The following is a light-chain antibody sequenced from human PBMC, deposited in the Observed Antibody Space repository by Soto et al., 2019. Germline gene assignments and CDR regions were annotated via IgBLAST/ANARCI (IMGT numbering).Light chain of an antibody. J-gene: IGKJ5*01. CDR1: QSVSSSY. CDR2: GTS. V-gene: IGKV3-20*01. Sequence: EIVLTQSPGTLSLSPGERATLSCRASQSVSSSYLAWYQQKPGQAPRLLIYGTSSRATRILDRFTGSESGTDFTLTISSLETEDSAVYFWQHYGGLPLITFGQGTRLEI. CDR3: QHYGGLPLIT.